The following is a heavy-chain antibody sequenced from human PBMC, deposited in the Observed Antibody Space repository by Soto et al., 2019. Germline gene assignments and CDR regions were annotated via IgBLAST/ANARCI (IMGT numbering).Heavy chain of an antibody. D-gene: IGHD3-22*01. J-gene: IGHJ4*02. CDR3: ARDPYYYDSSGYLPL. Sequence: ASVKVSCKASGYTFTGYYMHWVRQAPGQGLEWMGWINPNSGGTNYAQKFQGRVTMTRDTSISTAYMELSRLRSDGTAVYYCARDPYYYDSSGYLPLWGQGTLVTVSS. V-gene: IGHV1-2*02. CDR2: INPNSGGT. CDR1: GYTFTGYY.